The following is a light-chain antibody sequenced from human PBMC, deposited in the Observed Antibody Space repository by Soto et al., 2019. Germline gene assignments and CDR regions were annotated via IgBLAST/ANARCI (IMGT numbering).Light chain of an antibody. Sequence: QSALTQPASVSGSPGESITISCTGTISDFVVYNYVSWYQQHPGKAPKLIIYEVRNRPSGISSRFSGSRSGNTASLTISGLQSEDEGDYYCSAYTARSTLVFGGGTKVTVL. CDR1: ISDFVVYNY. CDR3: SAYTARSTLV. J-gene: IGLJ3*02. V-gene: IGLV2-14*01. CDR2: EVR.